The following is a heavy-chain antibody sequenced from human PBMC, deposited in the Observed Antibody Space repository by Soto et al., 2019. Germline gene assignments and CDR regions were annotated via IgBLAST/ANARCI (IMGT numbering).Heavy chain of an antibody. CDR3: ARAGSEQLVRYYYYYMDV. D-gene: IGHD6-13*01. V-gene: IGHV4-4*02. Sequence: SETLSLTCAVSSGSISSSNWWSWVRQPPGKGLEWIGEIYHSGSTNYNPSLKSRVTISVDKSKNQFSLKLSSVTAADTAVYYCARAGSEQLVRYYYYYMDVWGKGTTVTVSS. CDR1: SGSISSSNW. CDR2: IYHSGST. J-gene: IGHJ6*03.